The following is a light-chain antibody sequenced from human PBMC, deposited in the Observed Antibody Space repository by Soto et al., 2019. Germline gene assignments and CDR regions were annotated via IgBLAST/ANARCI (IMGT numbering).Light chain of an antibody. CDR3: YTYAGGSTYL. J-gene: IGLJ1*01. CDR2: EVT. Sequence: QSVLTQPPSASGSPGQSVTISCTGTNSDVGLYNFVSWYQHHPGNAPKLIIYEVTKRPSGVPDRFSGSKSGNTASLTVSGLQAEDEADYYCYTYAGGSTYLFGTGTKVTVL. CDR1: NSDVGLYNF. V-gene: IGLV2-8*01.